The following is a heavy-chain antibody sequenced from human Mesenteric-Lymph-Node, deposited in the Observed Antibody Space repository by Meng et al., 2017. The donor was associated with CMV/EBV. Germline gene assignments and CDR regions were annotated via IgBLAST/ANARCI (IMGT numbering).Heavy chain of an antibody. D-gene: IGHD6-19*01. CDR1: GDSFTSYG. CDR3: ARQASSGWGVFDY. V-gene: IGHV5-51*01. CDR2: VYPGDSDT. Sequence: KGSGDSFTSYGIGWVRQMPGKGLEWMGIVYPGDSDTRYSPSFQGQVTISADKSISTAYLQWSTLKASDTAMYYCARQASSGWGVFDYWGQGTLVTVSS. J-gene: IGHJ4*02.